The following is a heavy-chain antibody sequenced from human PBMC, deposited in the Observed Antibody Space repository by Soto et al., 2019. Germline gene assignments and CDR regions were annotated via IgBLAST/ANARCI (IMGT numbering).Heavy chain of an antibody. CDR3: ARGAPLEGSYYFDY. D-gene: IGHD1-26*01. J-gene: IGHJ4*02. CDR1: GGTFSSYA. V-gene: IGHV1-69*13. CDR2: IIPIFGTA. Sequence: SVKVSCKASGGTFSSYAISWVRQAPGQGLEWMGGIIPIFGTANYAQKFQGRVTITADESTSTAYMELSSLRSEDTAVYYCARGAPLEGSYYFDYWGQGTLVTVSS.